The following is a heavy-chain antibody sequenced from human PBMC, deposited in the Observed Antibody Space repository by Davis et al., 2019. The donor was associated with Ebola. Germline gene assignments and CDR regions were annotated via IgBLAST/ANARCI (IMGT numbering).Heavy chain of an antibody. CDR2: IKQDESDR. J-gene: IGHJ6*02. D-gene: IGHD5-12*01. CDR3: GSGFTYGYRWRMDV. Sequence: GESLKISCAASGFTFGSYWMSWVRQAPGKGLEWVATIKQDESDRYYVDSVKGRFTISRDIPQNSLYLQMNSLRDEDSAVYYCGSGFTYGYRWRMDVWGQGTTVTVSS. CDR1: GFTFGSYW. V-gene: IGHV3-7*01.